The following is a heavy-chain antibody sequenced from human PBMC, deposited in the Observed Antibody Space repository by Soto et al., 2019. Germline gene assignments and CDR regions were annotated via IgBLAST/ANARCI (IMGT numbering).Heavy chain of an antibody. V-gene: IGHV3-72*01. CDR2: TRNKANSYTT. D-gene: IGHD3-3*01. CDR3: AIESGDFWSGYYMDYYGMDV. Sequence: EVQLVESGGGLVQPGGSLRLSCAASGFTFSDHYMDWVRQAPGKGLEWVGRTRNKANSYTTEYAASVKGRFTISRDDSKNSLYLQMNSLKTEDTAVYYCAIESGDFWSGYYMDYYGMDVWGQGTTVTVSS. CDR1: GFTFSDHY. J-gene: IGHJ6*02.